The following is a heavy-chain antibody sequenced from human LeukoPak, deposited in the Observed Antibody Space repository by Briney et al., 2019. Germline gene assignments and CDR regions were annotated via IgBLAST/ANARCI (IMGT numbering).Heavy chain of an antibody. Sequence: GGSLRLSCATSGFTFSDYAMHWVRQAPGKGLQWVAIVSYDGSNKYYADSVQGRFIMSKDNSRNTLFLQMNSLRTDDTAVYYCASSGSEYSSSLDYYGMDVWGQGTTVTVSS. CDR3: ASSGSEYSSSLDYYGMDV. D-gene: IGHD6-6*01. J-gene: IGHJ6*02. V-gene: IGHV3-30-3*01. CDR1: GFTFSDYA. CDR2: VSYDGSNK.